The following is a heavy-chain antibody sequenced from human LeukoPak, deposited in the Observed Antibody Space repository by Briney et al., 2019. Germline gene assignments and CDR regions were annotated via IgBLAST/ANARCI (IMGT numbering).Heavy chain of an antibody. J-gene: IGHJ6*03. CDR2: IYTSGST. D-gene: IGHD2-8*02. CDR3: ARDPSRLVGYMDV. CDR1: GGSISSGSYY. V-gene: IGHV4-61*02. Sequence: SETLSLTCTVSGGSISSGSYYWSWLRQPAGKGLEWIGRIYTSGSTNYNPSLKSRVTISVDTSKYQFSLKLSSVTAADTAVYYWARDPSRLVGYMDVWGKGTTVTISS.